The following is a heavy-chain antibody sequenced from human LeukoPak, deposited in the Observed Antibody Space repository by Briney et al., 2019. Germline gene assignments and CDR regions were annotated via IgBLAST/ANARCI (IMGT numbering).Heavy chain of an antibody. V-gene: IGHV3-30*18. D-gene: IGHD3-16*01. Sequence: GGSLRLSCAASGFGFSNYGIRWVRQAPGKGLEWVTVISYDGSNKYYADSVKGRFTISRDNSKNTLYLQMNSLRAEDTAVYYCAKGGTYRDYFDYWGQGTLVTVSS. CDR3: AKGGTYRDYFDY. J-gene: IGHJ4*02. CDR2: ISYDGSNK. CDR1: GFGFSNYG.